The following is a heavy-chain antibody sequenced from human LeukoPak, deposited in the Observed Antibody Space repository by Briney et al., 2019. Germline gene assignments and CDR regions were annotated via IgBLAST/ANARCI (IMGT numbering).Heavy chain of an antibody. V-gene: IGHV4-39*07. CDR3: ARDRGYSYGYADFDY. D-gene: IGHD5-18*01. CDR1: GGSISSSSYY. CDR2: IYYSGST. Sequence: SETLSLTCTVSGGSISSSSYYWGWIRQPPGKGLEWIGSIYYSGSTYYNPSLKSRVTISVDTSKNQFSLKLSSVTAADTAVYYCARDRGYSYGYADFDYWGQGTLVTVSS. J-gene: IGHJ4*02.